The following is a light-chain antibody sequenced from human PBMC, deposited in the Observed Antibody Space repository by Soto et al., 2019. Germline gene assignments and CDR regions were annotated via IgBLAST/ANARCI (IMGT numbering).Light chain of an antibody. CDR2: GAS. Sequence: EIALTQSPGTLSLSPGERATLSCRASRSVTSNFLGWYQQKPGQAPRLLIYGASSRATGSPDRFSGSGSGTDFPLTVSRLEPEDFALYYCQQYASSPFTFGQGTKLEI. CDR3: QQYASSPFT. V-gene: IGKV3-20*01. J-gene: IGKJ2*01. CDR1: RSVTSNF.